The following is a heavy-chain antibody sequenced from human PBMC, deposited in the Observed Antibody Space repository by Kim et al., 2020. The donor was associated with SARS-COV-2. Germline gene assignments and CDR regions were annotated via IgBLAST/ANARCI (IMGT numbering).Heavy chain of an antibody. Sequence: GGSLRLSCAASGFTFSSYSMNWVRQAPGKGLEWVSSISSSSSYIYYADSVKGRFTISRDNAKNSLYLQMNSLRAEDTAVYYCARDRGIAAAGTPYYYYYGMDVWGPGTTVTVSS. CDR2: ISSSSSYI. D-gene: IGHD6-13*01. J-gene: IGHJ6*02. V-gene: IGHV3-21*01. CDR3: ARDRGIAAAGTPYYYYYGMDV. CDR1: GFTFSSYS.